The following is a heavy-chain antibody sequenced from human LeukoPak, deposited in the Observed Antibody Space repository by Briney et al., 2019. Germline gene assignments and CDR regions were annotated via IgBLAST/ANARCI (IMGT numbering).Heavy chain of an antibody. CDR3: ARGAPYYYDSSAFDI. J-gene: IGHJ3*02. D-gene: IGHD3-22*01. CDR2: ISSSGSTI. CDR1: GFTFSSYE. V-gene: IGHV3-48*03. Sequence: PGGSLRLSCAACGFTFSSYEMNWVRQAPGKGLEWVSYISSSGSTIYYADSVKGRFTISRDNAKNSLYLQMNSLRAEDTAVYYCARGAPYYYDSSAFDIWGQGTMVTVSS.